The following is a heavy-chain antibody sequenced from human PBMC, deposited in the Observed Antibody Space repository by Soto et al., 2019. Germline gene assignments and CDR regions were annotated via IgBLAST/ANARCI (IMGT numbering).Heavy chain of an antibody. V-gene: IGHV1-3*01. J-gene: IGHJ3*02. CDR3: ARGDSSGYSAFDM. CDR1: GYMFSNYG. CDR2: INAGNGNI. D-gene: IGHD3-22*01. Sequence: ASVNVSCKASGYMFSNYGMHWVRQAPGQRLEWMGWINAGNGNIKYLQKFQGRVTITRDTSASTAYMELSSLRSEDTAVYYCARGDSSGYSAFDMWGQGTMVTVSS.